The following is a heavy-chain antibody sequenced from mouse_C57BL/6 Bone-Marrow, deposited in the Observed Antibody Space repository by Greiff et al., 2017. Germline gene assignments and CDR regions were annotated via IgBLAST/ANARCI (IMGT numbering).Heavy chain of an antibody. Sequence: VQLQQPGAELVMPGASVKLSCKASGYTFTSYWMHWVKQRPGQGLEWIGEIDPSDSYTNYNQKFKGKSTLTVDKSSSTAYMQLSSLTSEDSAVYYCARKEEIYYYGTGAMDYWGQGTSVTGSS. V-gene: IGHV1-69*01. D-gene: IGHD1-1*01. J-gene: IGHJ4*01. CDR3: ARKEEIYYYGTGAMDY. CDR2: IDPSDSYT. CDR1: GYTFTSYW.